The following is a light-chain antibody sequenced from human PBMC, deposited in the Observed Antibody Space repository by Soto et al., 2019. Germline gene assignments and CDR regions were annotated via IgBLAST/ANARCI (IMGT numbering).Light chain of an antibody. Sequence: QSALTQPASVSGSPGQSITISCTGTSSDVGSDNLVSWYQQHPGKAPKLMIYEGSKRPSGVSNRFSGSKSGNTASLTISGRQAADEADYYCCSYAGSGTLYVFGTGTKVTVL. V-gene: IGLV2-23*01. J-gene: IGLJ1*01. CDR3: CSYAGSGTLYV. CDR1: SSDVGSDNL. CDR2: EGS.